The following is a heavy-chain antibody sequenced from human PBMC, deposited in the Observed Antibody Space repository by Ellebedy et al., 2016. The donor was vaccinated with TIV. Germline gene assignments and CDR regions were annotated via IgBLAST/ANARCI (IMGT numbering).Heavy chain of an antibody. CDR1: GFTFSSYS. CDR2: ISSSSSTI. Sequence: GESLKISXAASGFTFSSYSMNWVRQAPGKGLEWVSYISSSSSTIYYADSVKGRFTISRDNAKNSLYLQMNSLRDEDTAVYYCARDVQGYCSSTSCYQEDYFYYGMDVWGQGTTVTVSS. V-gene: IGHV3-48*02. CDR3: ARDVQGYCSSTSCYQEDYFYYGMDV. J-gene: IGHJ6*02. D-gene: IGHD2-2*01.